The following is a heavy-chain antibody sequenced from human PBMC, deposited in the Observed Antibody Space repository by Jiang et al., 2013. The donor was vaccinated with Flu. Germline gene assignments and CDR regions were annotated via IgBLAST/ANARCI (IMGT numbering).Heavy chain of an antibody. J-gene: IGHJ4*02. D-gene: IGHD5-18*01. CDR3: ARGVGGYSHGYVLY. V-gene: IGHV1-69*01. CDR1: GGTLTSYG. Sequence: SGAEVKRPGSSVKVSCKASGGTLTSYGISWVRQAPGQGLEWMGGIIPIFGTANYAQKFQGRVTITADESTSTAYMELSSLRSEDTAVYYCARGVGGYSHGYVLYWGQGTLVTVSS. CDR2: IIPIFGTA.